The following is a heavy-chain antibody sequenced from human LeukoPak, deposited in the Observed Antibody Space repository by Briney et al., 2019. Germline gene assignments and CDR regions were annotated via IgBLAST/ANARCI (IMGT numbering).Heavy chain of an antibody. D-gene: IGHD6-19*01. CDR2: ISGSGGST. Sequence: GGSLRLSCAASGFTFSSYAMSWVRQAPGKGLEWVSAISGSGGSTYYADSVKGRVTISRDNSKNTLYLQMNSLRAEDTAVYYCAKVGYSSGWPNQFDYWGQGTLVTVSS. CDR1: GFTFSSYA. CDR3: AKVGYSSGWPNQFDY. J-gene: IGHJ4*02. V-gene: IGHV3-23*01.